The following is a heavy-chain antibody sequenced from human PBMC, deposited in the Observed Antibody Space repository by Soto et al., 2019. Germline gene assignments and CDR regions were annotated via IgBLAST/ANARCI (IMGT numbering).Heavy chain of an antibody. CDR3: AKVSARVAARTAPWFDP. J-gene: IGHJ5*02. V-gene: IGHV3-30*18. D-gene: IGHD6-6*01. CDR1: GFTFSSYG. Sequence: LRLSCAASGFTFSSYGMHWVRQAPGKGLEWVAVISYDGSNKYYADSVKGRFTISRDNSKNTLYLQMNSLRAEDTAVYYCAKVSARVAARTAPWFDPWGQGTLVTVSS. CDR2: ISYDGSNK.